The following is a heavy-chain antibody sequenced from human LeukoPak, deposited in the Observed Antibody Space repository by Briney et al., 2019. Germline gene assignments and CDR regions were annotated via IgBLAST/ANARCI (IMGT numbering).Heavy chain of an antibody. V-gene: IGHV4-30-4*08. CDR3: ARTSLGGAWFDP. J-gene: IGHJ5*02. CDR1: GGSISSGDYY. Sequence: PSETLSLTYTVSGGSISSGDYYWSWIRQPPGKGLEWIGYIYYNGSTYYNPSLKSRVTISVDTSKNQFSLKLSSVTAADTAVYYCARTSLGGAWFDPWGQGTLVTVSS. CDR2: IYYNGST. D-gene: IGHD3-10*01.